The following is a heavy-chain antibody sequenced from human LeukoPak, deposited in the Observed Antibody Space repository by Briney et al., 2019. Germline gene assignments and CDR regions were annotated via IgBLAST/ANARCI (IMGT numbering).Heavy chain of an antibody. V-gene: IGHV1-8*03. CDR3: ARDWGNIYSSSSGDAFDI. D-gene: IGHD6-6*01. Sequence: ASVKVSCKASGYTFTSLDINWVRQATGQGLEWMGWMNPKSGNTGHAQKFQGRVTITRNTSISTVYMELSRLRSDDTAVYYCARDWGNIYSSSSGDAFDIWGQGTMVTVSS. CDR1: GYTFTSLD. CDR2: MNPKSGNT. J-gene: IGHJ3*02.